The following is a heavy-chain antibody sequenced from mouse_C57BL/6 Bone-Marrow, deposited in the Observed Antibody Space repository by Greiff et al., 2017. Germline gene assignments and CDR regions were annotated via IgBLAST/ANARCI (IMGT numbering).Heavy chain of an antibody. Sequence: EVQLVESGGGLVQPGGSMKLSCVASGFTFSNYWMNWVRQSPEKGLEWVAQISLKSDNYASHYAVSVKGRFTISRDDSKSSVYLQMNNLRAEDAGIYYCRAGDADGFDYWGQGTTLTVSS. V-gene: IGHV6-3*01. CDR1: GFTFSNYW. CDR2: ISLKSDNYAS. J-gene: IGHJ2*01. CDR3: RAGDADGFDY.